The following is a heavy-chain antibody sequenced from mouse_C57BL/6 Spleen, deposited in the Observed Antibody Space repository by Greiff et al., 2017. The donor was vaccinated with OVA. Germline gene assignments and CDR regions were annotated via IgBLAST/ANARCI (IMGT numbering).Heavy chain of an antibody. CDR3: ARDPSYCDY. Sequence: EVKLVESEGGLVQPGSSMKLSCTASGFTFSDYYMAWVRQVPEKGLEWVANINYDGSSTYYLDSLKSRFIISRDNAKNILYLQMSSLKSEDTATYYCARDPSYCDYWGQDTTRTVSS. J-gene: IGHJ2*01. V-gene: IGHV5-16*01. CDR2: INYDGSST. CDR1: GFTFSDYY.